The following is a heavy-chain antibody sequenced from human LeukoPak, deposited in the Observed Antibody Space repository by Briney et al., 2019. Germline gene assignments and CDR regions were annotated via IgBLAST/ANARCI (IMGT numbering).Heavy chain of an antibody. J-gene: IGHJ5*02. CDR1: GLTFSSYT. CDR3: ARVHDFWSGYYTGFDP. V-gene: IGHV3-21*01. CDR2: IVAGSSDYI. D-gene: IGHD3-3*01. Sequence: GGSLRLSCAASGLTFSSYTMTWVRQAPGKGLEWVSSIVAGSSDYIYYADSVKGRFTISRDNAKNSLYLQMHSLRAEDTAVYYCARVHDFWSGYYTGFDPWGQGTLVTVSS.